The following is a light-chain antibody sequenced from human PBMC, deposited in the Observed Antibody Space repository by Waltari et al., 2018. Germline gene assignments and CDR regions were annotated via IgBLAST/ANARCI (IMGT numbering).Light chain of an antibody. CDR1: TSNIGNEY. J-gene: IGLJ1*01. CDR3: GAWDSSVSAYV. V-gene: IGLV1-51*01. Sequence: QSVLTQPPSVSATPGQKVTIPCSGSTSNIGNEYVSWYQQLPRTAPNLLIYKNDNRPSGIPDRFSGSKSGTSATLGITGLQTGDEAHYYCGAWDSSVSAYVFGTGTEVTVL. CDR2: KND.